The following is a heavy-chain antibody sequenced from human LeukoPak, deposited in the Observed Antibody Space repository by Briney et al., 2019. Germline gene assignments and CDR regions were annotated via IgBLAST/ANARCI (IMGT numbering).Heavy chain of an antibody. D-gene: IGHD6-19*01. J-gene: IGHJ4*02. CDR2: IYTSGST. CDR1: GGSISSGSCY. V-gene: IGHV4-61*02. CDR3: ARGAVAGPYDY. Sequence: SQTLSLTCTVSGGSISSGSCYWSWIRQPAGKGLEWIGRIYTSGSTNYNPSLKSRVTISVDTSKNQFSLKLSSVTAADTAVYYCARGAVAGPYDYWGQGTLVTVSS.